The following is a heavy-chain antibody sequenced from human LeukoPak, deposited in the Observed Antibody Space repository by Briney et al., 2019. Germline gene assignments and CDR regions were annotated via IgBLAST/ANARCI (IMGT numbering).Heavy chain of an antibody. J-gene: IGHJ5*02. V-gene: IGHV1-8*01. CDR3: ARARPGYSSSWYRYWFDP. D-gene: IGHD6-13*01. CDR2: MNPKSGNT. CDR1: GYTFTSYD. Sequence: GASVKVSCKASGYTFTSYDINWVRQATGQGLEWMGWMNPKSGNTGYAQKFQGRVTMTRNTSISTAYMELSSLRSEDTAVYYCARARPGYSSSWYRYWFDPWGQGTLVTVSS.